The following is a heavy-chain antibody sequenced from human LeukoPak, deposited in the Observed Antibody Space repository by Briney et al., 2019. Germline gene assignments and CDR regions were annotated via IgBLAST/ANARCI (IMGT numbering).Heavy chain of an antibody. Sequence: ASVKVSCKASGYTFTGYYMHWVRQAPGQGLEWIGWINPNSGGTNYAQKFQGRVTMTRDTSISTAYMELSRLRSDDTAVYYCARDPLRFGELLGYFDYWGQGTLVTVSS. CDR1: GYTFTGYY. D-gene: IGHD3-10*01. J-gene: IGHJ4*02. CDR3: ARDPLRFGELLGYFDY. CDR2: INPNSGGT. V-gene: IGHV1-2*02.